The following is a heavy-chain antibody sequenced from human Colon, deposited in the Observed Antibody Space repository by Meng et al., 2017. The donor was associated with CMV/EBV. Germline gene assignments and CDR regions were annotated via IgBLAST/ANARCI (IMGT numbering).Heavy chain of an antibody. CDR1: GFTYS. Sequence: GGSLRLSCAASGFTYSMHWVRQAPGKGLEWVALISFDGNKEYYTDSVKGRFTISRDDSKNTLYLQMNSLRPEDTAIYYCARGGTSTNNAYFDSWGQGALVTVSS. CDR3: ARGGTSTNNAYFDS. CDR2: ISFDGNKE. D-gene: IGHD1/OR15-1a*01. J-gene: IGHJ4*02. V-gene: IGHV3-30*04.